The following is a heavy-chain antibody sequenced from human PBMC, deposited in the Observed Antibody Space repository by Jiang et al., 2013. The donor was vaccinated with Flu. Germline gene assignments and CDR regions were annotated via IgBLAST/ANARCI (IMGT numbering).Heavy chain of an antibody. J-gene: IGHJ4*02. D-gene: IGHD5-18*01. CDR1: GGSVSSGSYY. CDR3: ARAFRGYSYGIYFDY. V-gene: IGHV4-61*01. CDR2: IYYSGST. Sequence: PGLVKPSETLSLTCTVSGGSVSSGSYYWSWIRQPPGKGLEWIGYIYYSGSTNYNPSLKSRVTISVDTSKNQFSLKLSSVTAADTAVYYCARAFRGYSYGIYFDYWGQGTLVTVSS.